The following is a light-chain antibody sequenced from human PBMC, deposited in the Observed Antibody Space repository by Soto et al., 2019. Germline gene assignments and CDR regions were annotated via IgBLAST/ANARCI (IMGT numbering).Light chain of an antibody. CDR2: GAS. J-gene: IGKJ1*01. CDR1: QSVTSTY. CDR3: QQYNSLWT. V-gene: IGKV3-20*01. Sequence: EIVLTQSPGTLSLSPGDRATLSCKASQSVTSTYLAWYRQKPGQAPRLLIHGASSRATGIPDRFSGSGSGTDFTLTISRLEPDDFATYYCQQYNSLWTFGQGTKVEIK.